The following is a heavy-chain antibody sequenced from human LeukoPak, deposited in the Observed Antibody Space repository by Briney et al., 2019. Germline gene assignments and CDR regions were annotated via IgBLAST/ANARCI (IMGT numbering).Heavy chain of an antibody. CDR2: IKEDGSEK. CDR3: ASIATRVPFDY. D-gene: IGHD6-6*01. CDR1: GFTFSNYW. J-gene: IGHJ4*02. Sequence: GGSLRLSCAASGFTFSNYWMSWVRQAPGKGLEWVANIKEDGSEKYYIDSVKGRFTISRDNAKNTLYLQMNSLRAEDTAVYYCASIATRVPFDYWGQGTLVTVSS. V-gene: IGHV3-7*01.